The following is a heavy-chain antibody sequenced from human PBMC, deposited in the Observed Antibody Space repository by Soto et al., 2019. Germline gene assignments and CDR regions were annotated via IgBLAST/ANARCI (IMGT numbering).Heavy chain of an antibody. D-gene: IGHD3-22*01. CDR2: INPNSGGT. V-gene: IGHV1-2*02. CDR1: GYTFTGYY. J-gene: IGHJ4*02. CDR3: ARDWGYYYDSSGYHPLRY. Sequence: GASVKVSCKASGYTFTGYYMHWVRQAPGQGLEWMGWINPNSGGTNYAQKFQGRVTMTRDTSISTAYMELSRLRSDDTAVYYCARDWGYYYDSSGYHPLRYWGQGTLVTVSS.